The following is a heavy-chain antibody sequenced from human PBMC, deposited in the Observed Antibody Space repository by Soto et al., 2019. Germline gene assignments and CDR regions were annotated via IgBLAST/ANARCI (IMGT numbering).Heavy chain of an antibody. D-gene: IGHD3-16*02. CDR3: ARVLSSGLDY. J-gene: IGHJ4*02. CDR2: ISSSSSYI. CDR1: GFTFSSYS. Sequence: GESLKISCVASGFTFSSYSMNWVRQAPGKGLEWVSSISSSSSYIYYADSVKGRFTISRDNAKNSLYLQMNSLRAEDTAVYYCARVLSSGLDYWGQGTLVTVSS. V-gene: IGHV3-21*01.